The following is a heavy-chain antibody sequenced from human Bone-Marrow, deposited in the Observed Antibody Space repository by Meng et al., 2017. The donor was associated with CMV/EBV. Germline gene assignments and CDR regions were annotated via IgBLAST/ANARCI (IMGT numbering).Heavy chain of an antibody. J-gene: IGHJ6*02. CDR1: GFTFSGYW. Sequence: GESLKISCAASGFTFSGYWMNWVRQAPGRGLEWVANIKQGGGEKNYVDSVKGRFTISRDNAKNSLYLQMDSLRAEDTAVYYCATYLGHCEGGACQPQYYGMDVWGQGTTVTVSS. CDR2: IKQGGGEK. CDR3: ATYLGHCEGGACQPQYYGMDV. D-gene: IGHD2-15*01. V-gene: IGHV3-7*01.